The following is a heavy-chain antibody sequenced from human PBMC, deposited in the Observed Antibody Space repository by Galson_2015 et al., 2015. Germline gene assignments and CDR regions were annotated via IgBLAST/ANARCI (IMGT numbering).Heavy chain of an antibody. J-gene: IGHJ3*01. CDR1: GYTFTTYG. V-gene: IGHV1-18*04. CDR2: ISAYNGDT. Sequence: SVKVSCKASGYTFTTYGISWVRQAPGQGLEWLGWISAYNGDTNYAQKLQGRITLTIDRSMETTYMELRSLRSDDTAVYYCARDLGYVGSSWLDTFDLWGQGTVVTVSS. CDR3: ARDLGYVGSSWLDTFDL. D-gene: IGHD6-13*01.